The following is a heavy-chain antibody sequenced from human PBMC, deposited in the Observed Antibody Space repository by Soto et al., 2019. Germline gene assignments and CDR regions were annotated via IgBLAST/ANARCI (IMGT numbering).Heavy chain of an antibody. Sequence: QVQLVESGGGVVQPGRPLRLSCGTSGFTFSSYGMHWVRQAPGKGLEWVALIYYDGSEKYYADSVKGRFTISRDYSTKMLYLQLSPLRVEDRGVYYCQRDPPPVSPPGCHTPLDSWARGPRVTVS. CDR1: GFTFSSYG. CDR2: IYYDGSEK. CDR3: QRDPPPVSPPGCHTPLDS. V-gene: IGHV3-33*01. J-gene: IGHJ4*02. D-gene: IGHD6-19*01.